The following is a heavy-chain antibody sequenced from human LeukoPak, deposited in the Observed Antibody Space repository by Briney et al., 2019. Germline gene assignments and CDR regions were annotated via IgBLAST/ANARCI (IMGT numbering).Heavy chain of an antibody. CDR3: ARGPNSNWSGLDF. V-gene: IGHV3-74*01. Sequence: GGSLRLSCTASGFSFSGHWMHWARQLPGKGLVWVSRISPTGSTTSYADSVKGRFTVSRDNAKNTLNLQVNNLRAEDTAVYYCARGPNSNWSGLDFWGQGTLLTVSS. CDR1: GFSFSGHW. D-gene: IGHD6-6*01. CDR2: ISPTGSTT. J-gene: IGHJ4*02.